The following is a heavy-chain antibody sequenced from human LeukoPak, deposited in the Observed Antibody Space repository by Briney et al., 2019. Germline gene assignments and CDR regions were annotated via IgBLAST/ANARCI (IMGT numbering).Heavy chain of an antibody. J-gene: IGHJ5*02. D-gene: IGHD6-6*01. V-gene: IGHV1-2*02. CDR2: INPNSGGT. CDR3: ARQIAARRYWFDP. Sequence: ASVKVSCKASGYTFTGYYMHWVRQAPGQGLEWMGWINPNSGGTNYAQKFQGRVTMTRDTSISTAYMEPSRLRSDDTAVYYCARQIAARRYWFDPWGQGTLVTVSS. CDR1: GYTFTGYY.